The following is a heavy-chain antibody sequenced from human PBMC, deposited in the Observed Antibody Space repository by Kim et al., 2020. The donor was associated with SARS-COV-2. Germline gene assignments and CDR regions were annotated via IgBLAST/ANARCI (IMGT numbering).Heavy chain of an antibody. CDR1: GCTFSKHD. CDR2: ISVYNGGT. J-gene: IGHJ6*02. V-gene: IGHV1-18*01. D-gene: IGHD1-7*01. CDR3: ARAVGWTYDIYYHGMDV. Sequence: ASVKVSCKASGCTFSKHDITWVRQAPGQGLEWMAWISVYNGGTKYAQKFQGRLTMTIDTSTSTAYMELRSLRSDDTALYYCARAVGWTYDIYYHGMDVWGQGTTVTVSS.